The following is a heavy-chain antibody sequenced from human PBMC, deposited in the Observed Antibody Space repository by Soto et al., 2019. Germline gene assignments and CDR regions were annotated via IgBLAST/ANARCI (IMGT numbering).Heavy chain of an antibody. CDR2: IIPILGIA. J-gene: IGHJ4*02. CDR3: ARERRHCTNGVCYTGFDY. V-gene: IGHV1-69*04. D-gene: IGHD2-8*01. CDR1: GGTFSTYT. Sequence: SAKVSCKASGGTFSTYTISLVRQAPGQGLEWMGRIIPILGIANYAQKSQGRVTITADKSTSTAYMELSSLRSEDTAVYYCARERRHCTNGVCYTGFDYWGQGTLVTVSS.